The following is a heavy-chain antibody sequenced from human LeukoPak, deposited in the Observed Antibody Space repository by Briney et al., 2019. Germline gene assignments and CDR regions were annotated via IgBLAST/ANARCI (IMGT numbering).Heavy chain of an antibody. CDR2: ISGSGGST. Sequence: GGSLRLSCAASGFTFSDYAMSWVRQAPGKGLEWVSAISGSGGSTYYADSVKGRFTISRDNSKNTQYLQMNSLRAEDTAVYYCASVFSSSNEFFDYWGQGALVTVSS. J-gene: IGHJ4*02. CDR1: GFTFSDYA. D-gene: IGHD2-2*01. CDR3: ASVFSSSNEFFDY. V-gene: IGHV3-23*01.